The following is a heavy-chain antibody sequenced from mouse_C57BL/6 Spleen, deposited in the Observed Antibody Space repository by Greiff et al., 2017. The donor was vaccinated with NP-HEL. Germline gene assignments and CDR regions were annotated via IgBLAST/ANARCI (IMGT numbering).Heavy chain of an antibody. CDR1: GYTFTDYY. CDR3: ARDYGVWYFDY. CDR2: IYPGSGNT. J-gene: IGHJ2*01. Sequence: VQRVESGAELVRPGASVKLSCKASGYTFTDYYINWVKQRPGQGLEWIARIYPGSGNTYYNEKFKGKATLTAEKSSSTAYMQLSSLTSEDSAVYFCARDYGVWYFDYWGQGTTLTVSS. V-gene: IGHV1-76*01. D-gene: IGHD1-1*01.